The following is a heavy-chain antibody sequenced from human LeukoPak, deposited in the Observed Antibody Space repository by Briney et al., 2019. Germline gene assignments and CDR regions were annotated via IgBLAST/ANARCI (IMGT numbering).Heavy chain of an antibody. CDR1: GYTFTSYG. V-gene: IGHV1-18*01. Sequence: GASVKVSCKASGYTFTSYGISWVRQAPGQGLKWMGWISAYNGNTNYAQKLQGRVTMTTDTSTSTAYMELRSLRSDDTAVYYCARTHSSGWPYYYYGMDVWGQGTTVTVSS. D-gene: IGHD6-19*01. CDR3: ARTHSSGWPYYYYGMDV. J-gene: IGHJ6*02. CDR2: ISAYNGNT.